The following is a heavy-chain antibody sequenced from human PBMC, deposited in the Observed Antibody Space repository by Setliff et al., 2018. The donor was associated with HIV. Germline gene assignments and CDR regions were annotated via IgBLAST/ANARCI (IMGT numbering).Heavy chain of an antibody. V-gene: IGHV3-23*01. CDR2: ISVSGGRT. J-gene: IGHJ3*02. Sequence: QAGGSLRLSCAASGFSFDSYGMSWVRQAPGKGLEWVSSISVSGGRTYYADSVKGRFTISRDNSKNTVYLQMNSLRAEDTAIYYCAKELVWNDVFDIWGQGTMVTVSS. D-gene: IGHD1-1*01. CDR1: GFSFDSYG. CDR3: AKELVWNDVFDI.